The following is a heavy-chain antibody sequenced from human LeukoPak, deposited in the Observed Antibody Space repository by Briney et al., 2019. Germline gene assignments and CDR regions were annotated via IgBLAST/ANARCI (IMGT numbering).Heavy chain of an antibody. CDR3: ARVLEDGAMVIYDAFDI. Sequence: ASVKVSCKASGYTFTSYDINWVRQATGQGLEWMGWMNPNSGNTGYAQKFQGRVTMTRNTSISTAYMELSSLRSEDTAVYYCARVLEDGAMVIYDAFDIWGQGTMVTVSS. CDR1: GYTFTSYD. J-gene: IGHJ3*02. CDR2: MNPNSGNT. D-gene: IGHD5-18*01. V-gene: IGHV1-8*01.